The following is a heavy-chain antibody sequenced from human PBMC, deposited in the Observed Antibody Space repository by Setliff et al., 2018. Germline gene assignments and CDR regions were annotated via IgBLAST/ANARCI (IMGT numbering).Heavy chain of an antibody. J-gene: IGHJ3*01. CDR1: GFTFKTYS. V-gene: IGHV1-18*01. CDR2: INPNSGGT. Sequence: ASVKVSCKASGFTFKTYSFSWIRQAPGQGLEWMGWINPNSGGTNYAQKFQGRVTVTTDTSTNTAYMELRSLRSDDTAMYFCARFGGSCSSSSCYASDLWGQGTMVTVSS. D-gene: IGHD2-2*01. CDR3: ARFGGSCSSSSCYASDL.